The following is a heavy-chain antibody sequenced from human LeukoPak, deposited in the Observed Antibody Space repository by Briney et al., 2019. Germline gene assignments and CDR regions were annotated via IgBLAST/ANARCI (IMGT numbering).Heavy chain of an antibody. Sequence: NPSETLSLTCAVYGGSFSGYYWSWIRQPPGKGLEWIGEINHSGSTNYNPSLKSRVTISVDTSKNQFSLKLSSVTAADTAVYYCARDLLGYCTNGVCYEGFDYWGQGTLVTVSS. CDR2: INHSGST. CDR1: GGSFSGYY. J-gene: IGHJ4*02. V-gene: IGHV4-34*01. CDR3: ARDLLGYCTNGVCYEGFDY. D-gene: IGHD2-8*01.